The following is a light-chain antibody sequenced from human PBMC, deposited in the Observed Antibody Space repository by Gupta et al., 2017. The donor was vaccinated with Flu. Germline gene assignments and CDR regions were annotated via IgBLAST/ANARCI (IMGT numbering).Light chain of an antibody. Sequence: EIVLTQSPATLSLSPGEGATLSCRASQSVSSYLAWYQQKPGQAPRLLIYDASKRATGIQARFSGSGSGTDFTLTISSLEPEDFAVYYCQQRSNWPLTFGGGTKVEIK. V-gene: IGKV3-11*01. CDR3: QQRSNWPLT. J-gene: IGKJ4*01. CDR1: QSVSSY. CDR2: DAS.